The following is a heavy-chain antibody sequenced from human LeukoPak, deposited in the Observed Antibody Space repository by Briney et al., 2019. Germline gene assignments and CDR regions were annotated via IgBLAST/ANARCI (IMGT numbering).Heavy chain of an antibody. CDR3: ARIYSSSWFLNWFDP. D-gene: IGHD6-13*01. Sequence: PSETLSLTCTVSGGSISNYYWNWIRQPPGKGLEGIGTIYHSGSTYYNPSLKSRVTISVDTSKNQFSLKLNSVTAADTAVYYCARIYSSSWFLNWFDPWGQGTLVTVSS. CDR1: GGSISNYY. J-gene: IGHJ5*02. V-gene: IGHV4-59*08. CDR2: IYHSGST.